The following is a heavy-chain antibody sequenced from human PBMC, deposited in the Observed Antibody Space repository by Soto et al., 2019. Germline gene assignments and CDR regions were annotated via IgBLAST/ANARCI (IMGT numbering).Heavy chain of an antibody. V-gene: IGHV4-34*01. CDR2: INHTGGT. D-gene: IGHD3-3*01. CDR3: ATRITVFGLLIPPFDP. CDR1: GGSVNGYY. J-gene: IGHJ5*02. Sequence: ETLSLTCAVYGGSVNGYYWNWIRQPPGKGLEWIGEINHTGGTNYNPSLKMRVTMSVDTSKNQFSLRLSSVTAADTAIYYCATRITVFGLLIPPFDPWGQGTQVTVSS.